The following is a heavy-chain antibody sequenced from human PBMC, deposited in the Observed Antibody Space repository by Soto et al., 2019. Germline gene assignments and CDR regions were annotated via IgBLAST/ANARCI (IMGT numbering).Heavy chain of an antibody. V-gene: IGHV3-7*01. CDR1: EFSFSDYW. Sequence: EVQLVESGGGFVQPGGSLRLSCSASEFSFSDYWMTWVHQAPGKGLEWVASIKKDGSEKSYVDSVKGRFTISRDNAKNSLYLHMSSLRDEDTAVYYCARRAAVVGLDYWGQGAMVTVSS. CDR3: ARRAAVVGLDY. J-gene: IGHJ4*02. CDR2: IKKDGSEK. D-gene: IGHD6-13*01.